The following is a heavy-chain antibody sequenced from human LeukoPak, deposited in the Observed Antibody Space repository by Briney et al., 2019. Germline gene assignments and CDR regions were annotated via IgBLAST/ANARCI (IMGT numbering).Heavy chain of an antibody. D-gene: IGHD2-2*01. Sequence: GKSLRLSCAVSGFTFSSYAMSWVRQAPGKGLEWVSAISGSGGSTYYADSVKGRFTISRDNSKNTLYLQMNSLRAEDTAVYYCAKTPLGYCSSTSCYYWGQGTLVTVSS. CDR2: ISGSGGST. J-gene: IGHJ4*02. CDR1: GFTFSSYA. CDR3: AKTPLGYCSSTSCYY. V-gene: IGHV3-23*01.